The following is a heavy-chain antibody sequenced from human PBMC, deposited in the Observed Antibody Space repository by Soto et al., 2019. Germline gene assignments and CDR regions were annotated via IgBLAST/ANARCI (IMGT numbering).Heavy chain of an antibody. J-gene: IGHJ4*02. V-gene: IGHV3-30*18. CDR2: ISYDGSNK. Sequence: QVQLVESGGGVVQPGTSLRLSCAASGFTYRSNGMHWVRQAPGKGLEWLAVISYDGSNKFHADSVKGRFTISRDNSKNTLYLQLNSLRTEDTAVYYCAKGAVAAIAYYLDYWGQGTLVTVSS. CDR3: AKGAVAAIAYYLDY. CDR1: GFTYRSNG. D-gene: IGHD2-21*02.